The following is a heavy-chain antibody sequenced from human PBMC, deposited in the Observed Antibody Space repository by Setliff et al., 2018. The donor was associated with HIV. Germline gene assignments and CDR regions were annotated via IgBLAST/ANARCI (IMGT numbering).Heavy chain of an antibody. Sequence: SVKVSCKASGGGFSNYGISWVRQAPGQGLEWMGGIIPIFGTTNYAQMFQGRVTVTADESTSTAYMELSSLRSEDTAVYYCARAVVPTYYDVLTGYVYYMDVWGKGTTVTVSS. CDR3: ARAVVPTYYDVLTGYVYYMDV. CDR1: GGGFSNYG. D-gene: IGHD3-9*01. V-gene: IGHV1-69*13. J-gene: IGHJ6*03. CDR2: IIPIFGTT.